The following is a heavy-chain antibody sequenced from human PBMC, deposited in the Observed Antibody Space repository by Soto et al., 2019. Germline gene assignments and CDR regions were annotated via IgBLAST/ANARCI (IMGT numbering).Heavy chain of an antibody. D-gene: IGHD3-9*01. CDR2: INHSGSN. CDR3: ARVVGDILNRYNWFDR. Sequence: AETLSLTCAVYGGSFSGYYWSWIRQPPGKGLEWIGEINHSGSNNYNPSLKRRVTISVDTSKTQFSLKLSSVTAADTAVYYCARVVGDILNRYNWFDRWGQGTLVTVSS. J-gene: IGHJ5*02. CDR1: GGSFSGYY. V-gene: IGHV4-34*01.